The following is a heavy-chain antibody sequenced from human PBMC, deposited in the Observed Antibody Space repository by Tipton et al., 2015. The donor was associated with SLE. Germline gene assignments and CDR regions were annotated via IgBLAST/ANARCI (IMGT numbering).Heavy chain of an antibody. CDR3: ARGDYPYGMDV. D-gene: IGHD4/OR15-4a*01. J-gene: IGHJ6*04. CDR2: INESGSS. CDR1: GASFSGYY. V-gene: IGHV4-34*01. Sequence: LRLSCGVYGASFSGYYWNWIRQPPGKGLEWIGEINESGSSKYNPSLKSGVTISIDTSKSQFSLKVSSMTAADTAVYYCARGDYPYGMDVWGKGTTVTVSS.